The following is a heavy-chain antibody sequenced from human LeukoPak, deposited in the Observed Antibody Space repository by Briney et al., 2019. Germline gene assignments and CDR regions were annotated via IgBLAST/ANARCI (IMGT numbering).Heavy chain of an antibody. CDR3: VRDYYDSSGLDY. CDR1: GFTSSSYG. D-gene: IGHD3-22*01. J-gene: IGHJ4*02. CDR2: IWDDGSDK. Sequence: GRSLRLSCAASGFTSSSYGMHWVRQAPGKGLEWGAVIWDDGSDKYYADSVKGRITISRDKAKKTLYLQMNSLRAEDMAVYYCVRDYYDSSGLDYWGQGTLVTVSS. V-gene: IGHV3-33*01.